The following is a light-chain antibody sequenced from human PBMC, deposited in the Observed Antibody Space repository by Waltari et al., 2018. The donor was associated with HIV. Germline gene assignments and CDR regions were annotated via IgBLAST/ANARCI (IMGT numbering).Light chain of an antibody. CDR1: SSEIGYCDY. V-gene: IGLV2-11*01. J-gene: IGLJ1*01. CDR2: EVN. Sequence: QSALTQPRSLSGSPGQSVTISCTGTSSEIGYCDYVSWYQQLPGKAPKVIIYEVNQWPSGVPDRFTGSKSGSTASLTISGLQGEDEADYYCCSYAGAYTYVFGTGTKVTVL. CDR3: CSYAGAYTYV.